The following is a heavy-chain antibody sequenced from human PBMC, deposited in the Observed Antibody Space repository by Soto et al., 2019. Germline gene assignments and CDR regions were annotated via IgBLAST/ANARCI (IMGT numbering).Heavy chain of an antibody. D-gene: IGHD1-7*01. Sequence: SETLSLTCTVSGGSISSYYWSWIRQPPGKGLEWIGYIYYSGSTNYNPSLKSRVTISVDTSKNQFSLKLSSVTAADTAVYYCARRRLLTGTIDYWGQGTLVTVSS. CDR1: GGSISSYY. V-gene: IGHV4-59*08. CDR2: IYYSGST. J-gene: IGHJ4*02. CDR3: ARRRLLTGTIDY.